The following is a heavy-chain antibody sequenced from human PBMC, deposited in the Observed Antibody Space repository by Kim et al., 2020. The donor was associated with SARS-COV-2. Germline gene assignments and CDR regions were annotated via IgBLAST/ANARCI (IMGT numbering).Heavy chain of an antibody. V-gene: IGHV4-34*01. J-gene: IGHJ4*02. CDR3: ARVPWNDRSNGGPNYFDY. CDR2: INHSGST. CDR1: GGSFSGYY. Sequence: SETLSLTCAVYGGSFSGYYWSWIRQPPGKGLEWIGEINHSGSTNYNPSLKSRVTISVDTSKNQFSLKLSSVTAADTAVYYCARVPWNDRSNGGPNYFDYWGQGTLVTVSS. D-gene: IGHD1-1*01.